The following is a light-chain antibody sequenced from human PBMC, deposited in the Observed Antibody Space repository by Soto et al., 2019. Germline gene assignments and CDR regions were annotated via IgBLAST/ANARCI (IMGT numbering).Light chain of an antibody. Sequence: QSVLTQPPSVSGAPGQRVTISCPGRRSNIGAGYDVHWYQHLPGTAPKLLIYINNNRPSGVPDRFSGSKSGTSASLAITGLQAEDEADYYCQSYDTSLGGSIFGGGTKVTVL. CDR1: RSNIGAGYD. J-gene: IGLJ2*01. CDR2: INN. CDR3: QSYDTSLGGSI. V-gene: IGLV1-40*01.